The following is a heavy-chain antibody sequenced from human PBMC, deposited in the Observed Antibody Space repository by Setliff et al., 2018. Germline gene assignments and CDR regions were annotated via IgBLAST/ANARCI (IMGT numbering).Heavy chain of an antibody. J-gene: IGHJ4*02. CDR1: GYTFIGYG. V-gene: IGHV1-18*01. CDR3: TRGPKDFVVPPTANIFDY. Sequence: ASVKVSCKTSGYTFIGYGINWVRQAPGQGLEWMGWISAYAQKFQGRVTMTTDTSTNTAFMELRSLRSDDTAVYYCTRGPKDFVVPPTANIFDYWGQGTVVTVS. D-gene: IGHD2-2*01. CDR2: ISA.